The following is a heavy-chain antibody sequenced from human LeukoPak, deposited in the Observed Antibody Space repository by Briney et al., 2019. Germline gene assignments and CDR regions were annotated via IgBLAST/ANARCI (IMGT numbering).Heavy chain of an antibody. V-gene: IGHV1-69*13. CDR2: IIPIFGTA. D-gene: IGHD5-18*01. CDR3: AAYTAMVKESFGY. CDR1: GGTFSSYA. Sequence: ASVKVSCKASGGTFSSYAISWVRQAPGQGLEWMGGIIPIFGTANYAQKFQGRVTITADESTSTAYMELSSLRSEDTAVYYCAAYTAMVKESFGYWGQGTLVTVSS. J-gene: IGHJ4*02.